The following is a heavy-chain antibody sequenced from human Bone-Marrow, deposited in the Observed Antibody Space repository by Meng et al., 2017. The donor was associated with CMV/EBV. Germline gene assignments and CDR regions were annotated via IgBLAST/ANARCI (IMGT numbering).Heavy chain of an antibody. J-gene: IGHJ4*02. CDR1: GFTFSSYE. D-gene: IGHD4-23*01. Sequence: GESLKISCAASGFTFSSYEMNWVRQAPGKGLEWVSYISSSGSTIYYADSVKGRFTISRDNARNSLYLQMNSLRAEDTAVYYCARDRGSRDYGGNSDFDYWGQGTLVTVSS. CDR2: ISSSGSTI. CDR3: ARDRGSRDYGGNSDFDY. V-gene: IGHV3-48*03.